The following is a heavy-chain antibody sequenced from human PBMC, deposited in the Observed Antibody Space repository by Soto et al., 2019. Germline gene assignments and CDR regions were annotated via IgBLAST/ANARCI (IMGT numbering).Heavy chain of an antibody. CDR1: GDSMSSYY. D-gene: IGHD3-9*01. Sequence: PSGTLYLTRTVSGDSMSSYYWSWIRQHPGKGLEWIGYIYYSGSTNYNPSLKSRVTISVDTSKNQFSLKLSSVTAADTAVYYCARDGGSDYDILTGLNYYYGMDVWGQGTTVTVSS. CDR3: ARDGGSDYDILTGLNYYYGMDV. V-gene: IGHV4-59*01. CDR2: IYYSGST. J-gene: IGHJ6*02.